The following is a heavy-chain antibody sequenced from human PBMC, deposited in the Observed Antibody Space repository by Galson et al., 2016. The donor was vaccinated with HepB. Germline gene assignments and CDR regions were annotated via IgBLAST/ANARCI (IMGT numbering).Heavy chain of an antibody. V-gene: IGHV3-33*01. Sequence: SLRLSCAASEFTFSTYGMHWVRQAPGKGLEWVALIWHDGSNKYYADSVKGRFTISRDNPKNTLYLQMNSLKVEDTAVYYCAREMRVAAAAAFDFWGRGTLVTVSS. J-gene: IGHJ4*02. CDR2: IWHDGSNK. CDR3: AREMRVAAAAAFDF. D-gene: IGHD6-13*01. CDR1: EFTFSTYG.